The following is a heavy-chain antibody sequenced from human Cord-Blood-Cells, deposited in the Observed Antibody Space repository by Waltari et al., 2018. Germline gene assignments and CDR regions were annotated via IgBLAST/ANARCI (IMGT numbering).Heavy chain of an antibody. Sequence: GFTFSSHGMHWVRQAPGKGLEWVAVIWYDGSNKYYADSVKGRFTISRDNSKNTLYLQMNSLRAEDTAVYYCARDQYDFWSGSLKYYYGMDVWGQGTTVTVSS. CDR1: GFTFSSHG. D-gene: IGHD3-3*01. V-gene: IGHV3-33*01. J-gene: IGHJ6*02. CDR2: IWYDGSNK. CDR3: ARDQYDFWSGSLKYYYGMDV.